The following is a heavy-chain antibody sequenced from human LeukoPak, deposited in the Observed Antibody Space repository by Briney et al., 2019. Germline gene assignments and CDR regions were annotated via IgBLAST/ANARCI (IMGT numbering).Heavy chain of an antibody. V-gene: IGHV3-30*04. J-gene: IGHJ4*02. CDR1: GFTFSNYA. CDR2: ISYDGSNK. CDR3: ARARDYYDSSGVDY. D-gene: IGHD3-22*01. Sequence: GGSLRLSCAASGFTFSNYAMNWVRQAPGKGLEWVAVISYDGSNKYYADSVKGRFTISRDNSKNTLYLQMNSLRAEDTAVYYCARARDYYDSSGVDYWGQGTLVTVSS.